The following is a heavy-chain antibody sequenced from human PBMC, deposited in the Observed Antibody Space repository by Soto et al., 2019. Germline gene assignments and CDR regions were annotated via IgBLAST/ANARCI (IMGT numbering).Heavy chain of an antibody. D-gene: IGHD3-22*01. CDR3: VHSYCDSGGYDYFFDY. Sequence: QITLKESGPTLVKPTQTLTLTCTFSGFSISSWGVGVGWIRQPPGKALEWLALIYWDDDKRYSPSLKSRLTITKDTSKNQVVLTMTNMDPVDTATYYCVHSYCDSGGYDYFFDYWGQGTLVTVSS. J-gene: IGHJ4*02. V-gene: IGHV2-5*02. CDR1: GFSISSWGVG. CDR2: IYWDDDK.